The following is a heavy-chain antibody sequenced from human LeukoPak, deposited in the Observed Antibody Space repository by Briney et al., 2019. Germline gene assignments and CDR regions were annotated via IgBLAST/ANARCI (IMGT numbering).Heavy chain of an antibody. J-gene: IGHJ3*01. V-gene: IGHV3-23*01. CDR3: AKDPTGDYLGAFDF. Sequence: AGSLRLSCTGSGFSFGNYALTWVRHAPGKGLEWVSVITGSGGGTYYTDSVKGRFTISRDNSKNTLFLQMNRLRAEDTAVYYCAKDPTGDYLGAFDFWAQGTLVTVSS. CDR1: GFSFGNYA. CDR2: ITGSGGGT. D-gene: IGHD4-17*01.